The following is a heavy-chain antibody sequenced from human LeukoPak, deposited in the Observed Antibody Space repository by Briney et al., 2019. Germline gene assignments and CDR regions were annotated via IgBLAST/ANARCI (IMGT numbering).Heavy chain of an antibody. CDR3: ARRGPPRGFDI. CDR2: IYYTGTT. Sequence: PSETLSLTSTVSGGSISSSIYHWGWIRQPPGEGLEWIGSIYYTGTTYYNPSLKSRLTMSVDTSNNQFSLKLTSVTAADTAVYYCARRGPPRGFDIWGQGAMVTVSS. CDR1: GGSISSSIYH. D-gene: IGHD3-10*01. V-gene: IGHV4-39*01. J-gene: IGHJ3*02.